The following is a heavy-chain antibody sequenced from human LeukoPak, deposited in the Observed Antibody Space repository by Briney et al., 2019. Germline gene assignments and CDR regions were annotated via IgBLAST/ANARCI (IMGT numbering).Heavy chain of an antibody. CDR3: APAPYYYGSGSYPYYYYGMDV. J-gene: IGHJ6*02. CDR1: GFTFSSYG. CDR2: IWYDGSNK. V-gene: IGHV3-33*01. D-gene: IGHD3-10*01. Sequence: PGRSLRLSCAASGFTFSSYGMHWVRQAPGKGLEGVAVIWYDGSNKYYADSGKGRFTISRDNYKKTLYMQMNRLRAEDTAVYYCAPAPYYYGSGSYPYYYYGMDVWGQGTTVTVSS.